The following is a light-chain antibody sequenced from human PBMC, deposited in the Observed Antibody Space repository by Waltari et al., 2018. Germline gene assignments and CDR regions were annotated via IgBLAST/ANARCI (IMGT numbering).Light chain of an antibody. J-gene: IGLJ7*01. CDR1: SSNIGNYY. Sequence: ALTQPPSASAAPGQRITISCPGRSSNIGNYYLTWYRQFPGTAPKLLIYEDTERPSGIAGRFSGSKSGTSATLDITGLQAGDEADYYCGTWDSSLGGAVFGGGTHLTVL. CDR2: EDT. CDR3: GTWDSSLGGAV. V-gene: IGLV1-51*02.